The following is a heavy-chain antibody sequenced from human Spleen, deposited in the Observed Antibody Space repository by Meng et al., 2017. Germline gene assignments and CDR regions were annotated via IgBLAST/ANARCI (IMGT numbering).Heavy chain of an antibody. Sequence: ASVKVSCKASGYTFTGYYIHWVRQAPGQGLEWMGRINPNNGVTNYAQKFQGRVTMTGDTSISTAYMELSGLRSDDTAMYYCARDEDISAAGKLFGDYWGQGTLVTVSS. J-gene: IGHJ4*02. CDR1: GYTFTGYY. D-gene: IGHD6-13*01. CDR3: ARDEDISAAGKLFGDY. V-gene: IGHV1-2*06. CDR2: INPNNGVT.